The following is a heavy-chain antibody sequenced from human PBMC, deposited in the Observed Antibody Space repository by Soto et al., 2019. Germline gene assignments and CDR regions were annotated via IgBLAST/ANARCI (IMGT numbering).Heavy chain of an antibody. CDR2: ISSGGGTT. D-gene: IGHD3-16*01. CDR3: ATFMTGIGQGWGRASED. J-gene: IGHJ4*02. CDR1: GINFNNYA. Sequence: GGSLRLYCATSGINFNNYAMSWVRQAPGERLEWVSFISSGGGTTYYADSVKVRFTMSRDNSRNTVFLQMNTLGAEDTAIYYCATFMTGIGQGWGRASEDWGQGTRVTVS. V-gene: IGHV3-23*01.